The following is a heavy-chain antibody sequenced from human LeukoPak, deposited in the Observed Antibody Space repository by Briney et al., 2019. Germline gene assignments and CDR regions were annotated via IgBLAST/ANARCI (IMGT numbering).Heavy chain of an antibody. V-gene: IGHV1-69*02. J-gene: IGHJ3*02. CDR2: IIPILGIA. CDR3: ARAPGLTTVVMGAFDI. CDR1: GGTFSSYT. D-gene: IGHD4-23*01. Sequence: ASVKVSCKASGGTFSSYTISWVRQAPGQGLEWMGRIIPILGIANYAQKFQGRVTITADKSTSTAYMELSSLRSEDTAVYYCARAPGLTTVVMGAFDIWGQGTMVTASS.